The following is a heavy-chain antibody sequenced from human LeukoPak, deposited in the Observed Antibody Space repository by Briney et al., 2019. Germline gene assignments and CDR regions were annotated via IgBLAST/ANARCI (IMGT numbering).Heavy chain of an antibody. V-gene: IGHV3-7*01. CDR1: GFTFSDYW. D-gene: IGHD6-13*01. Sequence: GGSLRLSCAASGFTFSDYWMSWVRQAPGKGLEGVANIKHDGSEKDYVDSVKGRFTISRDNAKNSLYLQMNSLRAEDTAVYYCAREYSSNYNAFDIWGQGTMVTVPS. CDR2: IKHDGSEK. CDR3: AREYSSNYNAFDI. J-gene: IGHJ3*02.